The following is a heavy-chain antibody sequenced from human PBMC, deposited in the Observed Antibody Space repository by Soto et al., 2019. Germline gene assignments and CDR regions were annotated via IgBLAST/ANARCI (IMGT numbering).Heavy chain of an antibody. CDR3: ARSMAGQWLVLRSFDY. J-gene: IGHJ4*02. Sequence: QVQLVQSGAEVKKPGSSVKVSCKASGGTFSSYAISWVRQAPGQGLEWMGGIIPIFGTANYAQKFRGRVTITADKSTSTAYMELSSLRSEDTAVYYCARSMAGQWLVLRSFDYWGQGTLVTVSS. V-gene: IGHV1-69*06. CDR2: IIPIFGTA. CDR1: GGTFSSYA. D-gene: IGHD6-19*01.